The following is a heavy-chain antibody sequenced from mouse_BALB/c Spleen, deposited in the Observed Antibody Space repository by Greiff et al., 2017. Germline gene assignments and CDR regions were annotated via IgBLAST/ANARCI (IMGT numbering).Heavy chain of an antibody. V-gene: IGHV5-6-3*01. CDR1: GFTFSSYG. J-gene: IGHJ3*01. Sequence: DVMLVESGGGLVQPGGSLKLSCAASGFTFSSYGMSWVRQTPDKRLELVATINSNGGSTYYPDSVKGRFTISRDNAKNTLYLQMSSLKSEDTAMYYCASAYYGNPAWFAYWGQGTLVTVSA. CDR3: ASAYYGNPAWFAY. D-gene: IGHD2-10*01. CDR2: INSNGGST.